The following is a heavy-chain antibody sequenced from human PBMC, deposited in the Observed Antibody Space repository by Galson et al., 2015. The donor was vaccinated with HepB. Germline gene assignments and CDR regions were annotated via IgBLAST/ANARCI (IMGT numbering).Heavy chain of an antibody. Sequence: LSLTCSLSGDSISRRSYYWGWIRQPPGKGLEWIASVYYSGSPYYNPSLESRVTIYVDASKNRFSLRLSSVTAADTALYYCARTPGRDFFDIWGQGTMVTVSS. CDR3: ARTPGRDFFDI. CDR2: VYYSGSP. D-gene: IGHD3-3*01. J-gene: IGHJ3*02. V-gene: IGHV4-39*01. CDR1: GDSISRRSYY.